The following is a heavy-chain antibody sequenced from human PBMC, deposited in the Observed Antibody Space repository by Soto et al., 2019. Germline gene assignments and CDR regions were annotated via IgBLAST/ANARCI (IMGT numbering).Heavy chain of an antibody. Sequence: ASVQVSCKASGYTFKSYQIYWVRQAPGQRLECMGWINISNGNTEYSQNFQGRVTMTRDTSASTAYMELSSLRSEDTAVYYCARVTDLTLVTTLVDWGQGSPGTVSS. V-gene: IGHV1-3*04. D-gene: IGHD4-17*01. CDR2: INISNGNT. CDR3: ARVTDLTLVTTLVD. J-gene: IGHJ4*02. CDR1: GYTFKSYQ.